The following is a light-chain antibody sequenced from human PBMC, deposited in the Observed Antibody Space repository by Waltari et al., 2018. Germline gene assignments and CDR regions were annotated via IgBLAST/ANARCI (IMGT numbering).Light chain of an antibody. Sequence: QSALPQPPAASGTPGQRLIISCSGSGSNIGTNFVSCYQQFPGTAPKLLSYRSDQRASGVPDRFSGSKSGSSASLAISGLQSEDESLYYCAAWDDSLSAVVFGGGTQVTVL. CDR3: AAWDDSLSAVV. CDR2: RSD. J-gene: IGLJ7*01. CDR1: GSNIGTNF. V-gene: IGLV1-47*01.